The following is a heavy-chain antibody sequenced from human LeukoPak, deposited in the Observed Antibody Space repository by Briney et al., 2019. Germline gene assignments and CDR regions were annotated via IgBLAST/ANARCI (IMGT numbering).Heavy chain of an antibody. Sequence: PSETLSLACTVSGGSIYSTTFYWGWIRQPPGKGLEWIGSMYYDGSTYHNPSLKCRVTISVDTSNNQFSLKLTSVTAADTAVYFCARRSDSGSDDGEDYFDYWGQGTLVTVSS. J-gene: IGHJ4*02. D-gene: IGHD1-26*01. CDR2: MYYDGST. CDR1: GGSIYSTTFY. CDR3: ARRSDSGSDDGEDYFDY. V-gene: IGHV4-39*01.